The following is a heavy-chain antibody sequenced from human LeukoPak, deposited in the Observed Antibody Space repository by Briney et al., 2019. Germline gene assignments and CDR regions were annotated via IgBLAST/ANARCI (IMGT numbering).Heavy chain of an antibody. Sequence: NASETLSLTCTVSGGPISSYYWSWIRQPPGKGLEWIGYIYYSGSTNYNPSLKSRVTISVDTSKNQFSLKLSSVTAADTAVYYCARSRVSRSYYFDYWGQGTLVTVSS. D-gene: IGHD2-2*01. CDR1: GGPISSYY. J-gene: IGHJ4*02. V-gene: IGHV4-59*01. CDR2: IYYSGST. CDR3: ARSRVSRSYYFDY.